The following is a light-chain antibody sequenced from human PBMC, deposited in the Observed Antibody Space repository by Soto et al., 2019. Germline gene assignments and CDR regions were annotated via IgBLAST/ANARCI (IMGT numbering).Light chain of an antibody. J-gene: IGLJ2*01. CDR3: YSAADNNLV. CDR1: ILAKKY. Sequence: SYELTQPSSVSVSPGQTARITCSGDILAKKYARWIQQKPGQAPVLVIYKESERPSGIPERFSGSSSGTTVTLTIRGAQVEDEADYHCYSAADNNLVFGGGTKLTVL. CDR2: KES. V-gene: IGLV3-27*01.